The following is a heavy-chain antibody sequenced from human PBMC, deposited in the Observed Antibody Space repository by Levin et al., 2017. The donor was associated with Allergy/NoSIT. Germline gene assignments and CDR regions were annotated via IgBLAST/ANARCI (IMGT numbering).Heavy chain of an antibody. CDR3: ARDPTNVYYYHNYNGFYPDY. J-gene: IGHJ4*02. Sequence: LSLTCAASRFTFSSYAMHWVRQTPGKGLEWVAVISYDGNNKNFADSVKGRFTVSRDNTNDTLFLQMNSLRAEDTALYYCARDPTNVYYYHNYNGFYPDYWRQGTLVTVSS. CDR1: RFTFSSYA. V-gene: IGHV3-30-3*01. D-gene: IGHD3/OR15-3a*01. CDR2: ISYDGNNK.